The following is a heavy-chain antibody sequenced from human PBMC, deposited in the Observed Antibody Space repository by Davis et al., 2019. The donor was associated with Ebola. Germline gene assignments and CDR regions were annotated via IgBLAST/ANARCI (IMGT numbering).Heavy chain of an antibody. CDR3: AKHPGTYGSVGPFDY. CDR1: GFTFSSYA. D-gene: IGHD6-25*01. CDR2: ISGSGGDT. J-gene: IGHJ4*02. V-gene: IGHV3-23*01. Sequence: GSLRLSCAASGFTFSSYAMSWVRQAPGKGLEWVSGISGSGGDTYYADSVKGRFSISRDNSKNTLYLQMNSLRAEHTAVYYCAKHPGTYGSVGPFDYWGQGTLVTVSS.